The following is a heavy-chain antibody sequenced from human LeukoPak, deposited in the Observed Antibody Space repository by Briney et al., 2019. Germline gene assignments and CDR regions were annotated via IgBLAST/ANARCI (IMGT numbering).Heavy chain of an antibody. V-gene: IGHV1-2*02. J-gene: IGHJ4*02. D-gene: IGHD6-19*01. CDR1: GYTFTGYY. CDR2: INPNSGGT. CDR3: ARGTYSSGWYDY. Sequence: ASVKVSCKASGYTFTGYYMHWVRQAPGQGVEWMGWINPNSGGTNYAQKFQGRVTMTRDTSISTAYMELSRLRSDDTAVYYCARGTYSSGWYDYWGQGTLVTVSS.